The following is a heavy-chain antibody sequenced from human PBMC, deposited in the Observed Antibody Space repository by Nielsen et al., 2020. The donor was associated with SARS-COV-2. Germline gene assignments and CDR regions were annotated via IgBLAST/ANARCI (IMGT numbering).Heavy chain of an antibody. D-gene: IGHD3-10*01. CDR1: GGSISSGGYS. J-gene: IGHJ5*02. CDR2: IYHSGST. V-gene: IGHV4-30-2*01. Sequence: SETLSLTCAVSGGSISSGGYSWSWIRQPPGKGLEWIGYIYHSGSTYYNPSLKSRVTISVDRSKNQFSLKLSSVTAADTAVYYCARGRRYYYGSGSSSMNWFDPWGQGTLVTVSS. CDR3: ARGRRYYYGSGSSSMNWFDP.